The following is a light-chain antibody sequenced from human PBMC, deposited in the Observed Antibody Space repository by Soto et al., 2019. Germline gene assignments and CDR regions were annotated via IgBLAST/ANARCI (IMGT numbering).Light chain of an antibody. Sequence: DIQLTQSPSFLSASVGDRVTITCRASQGISSSLAWFQQKPGKAPKLLIYAASTLQSRVPSRFSGSGSGTDFTLTIKSLQPEEFATYYCQQVNTYPHTFGQGTKLEIK. V-gene: IGKV1-9*01. J-gene: IGKJ2*01. CDR2: AAS. CDR1: QGISSS. CDR3: QQVNTYPHT.